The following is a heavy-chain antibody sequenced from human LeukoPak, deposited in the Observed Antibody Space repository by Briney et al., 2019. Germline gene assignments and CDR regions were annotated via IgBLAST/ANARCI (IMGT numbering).Heavy chain of an antibody. V-gene: IGHV4-61*01. CDR3: ARDRPYYFGSGSYYDGFDS. J-gene: IGHJ4*02. Sequence: SETLSLTCTVSGASVSSSTSYWSWIRQPPGKGLEWIGYIYHSGSTNYNPSLKSRVTISLDTSKNQFSLKLSSVTAADTALYYCARDRPYYFGSGSYYDGFDSWGQGTLVTVSS. CDR1: GASVSSSTSY. D-gene: IGHD3-10*01. CDR2: IYHSGST.